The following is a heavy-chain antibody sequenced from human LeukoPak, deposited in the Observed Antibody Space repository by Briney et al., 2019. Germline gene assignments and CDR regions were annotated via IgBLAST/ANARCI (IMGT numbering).Heavy chain of an antibody. Sequence: SETLSLTCTVSGGSISSGGYYWSWIRQHPGKGLEWIGYIYYSGSTYYNPSLKSRVTISVDTSKNQFSLKLSSATAADTAVYYCARIPIFGVVTTYFDYWGQGTLVTVSS. CDR3: ARIPIFGVVTTYFDY. V-gene: IGHV4-31*03. D-gene: IGHD3-3*01. CDR1: GGSISSGGYY. CDR2: IYYSGST. J-gene: IGHJ4*02.